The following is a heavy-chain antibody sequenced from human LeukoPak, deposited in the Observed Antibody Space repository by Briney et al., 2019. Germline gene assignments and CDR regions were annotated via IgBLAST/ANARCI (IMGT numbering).Heavy chain of an antibody. D-gene: IGHD3-10*01. Sequence: GGSLRLSCAASGFAFSSYTMNWVRQPPGKGLEWVSNIGTSSTTIYYADSVKGRFTISRDNAKNSLYLQMNSLRADDTAVYYCARFAAGGYYYYYMDVWGKGTTVTVSS. CDR1: GFAFSSYT. J-gene: IGHJ6*03. CDR2: IGTSSTTI. CDR3: ARFAAGGYYYYYMDV. V-gene: IGHV3-48*01.